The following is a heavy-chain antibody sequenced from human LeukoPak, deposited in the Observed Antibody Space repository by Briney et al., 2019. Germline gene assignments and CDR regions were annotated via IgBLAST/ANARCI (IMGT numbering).Heavy chain of an antibody. CDR3: ARVNGYNVDIVNYYYGMDV. J-gene: IGHJ6*02. D-gene: IGHD5-12*01. V-gene: IGHV1-8*01. CDR2: MNPNRGNT. Sequence: ASVKVSCKASGYTFTSYDINWVRQATGQGLEWMGWMNPNRGNTGYAQKFQGRVTMTRNTSISTAYMELSSLRAEDTAVYYCARVNGYNVDIVNYYYGMDVWGQGTTVTVSS. CDR1: GYTFTSYD.